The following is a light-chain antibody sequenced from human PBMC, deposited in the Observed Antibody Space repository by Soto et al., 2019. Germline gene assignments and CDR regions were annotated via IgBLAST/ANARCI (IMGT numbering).Light chain of an antibody. CDR2: GAS. J-gene: IGKJ1*01. CDR3: QLYHWSITWT. Sequence: EIVLTQSPGTLSLSPGERATLSCRASEPVSTSFLAWYQQKRGQPPRLLIYGASTRATGVPDRFSGSGSGTDFTLTISELDPEDFAVYYCQLYHWSITWTFGPGTKVEIK. V-gene: IGKV3-20*01. CDR1: EPVSTSF.